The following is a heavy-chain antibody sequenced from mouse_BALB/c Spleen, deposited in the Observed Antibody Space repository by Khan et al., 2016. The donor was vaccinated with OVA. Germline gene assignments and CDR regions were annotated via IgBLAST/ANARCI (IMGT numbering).Heavy chain of an antibody. Sequence: QVQLKESGPGLVAPSQSLSITCTVSGFSLSRYNIHWVRQPPGKGLEWLGMIWGGGGTEYNSTLKYRLSISKENSKSQVFLKMNSLQTDDTAMYDCARAYYRYDGYYAMDYWGQGTSVTVSS. CDR2: IWGGGGT. J-gene: IGHJ4*01. V-gene: IGHV2-6-4*01. CDR3: ARAYYRYDGYYAMDY. CDR1: GFSLSRYN. D-gene: IGHD2-14*01.